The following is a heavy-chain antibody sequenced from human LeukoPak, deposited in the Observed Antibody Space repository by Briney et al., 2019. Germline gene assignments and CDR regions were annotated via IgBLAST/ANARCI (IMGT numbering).Heavy chain of an antibody. Sequence: SVTVSCTASGGTFSSYAISWVRQAPGQGLEWMGGIVPIFGTANYAQKFQGRVTITADESTSTAYMELSSLRSEDTAVYYCARVNVGTAMVTHFDYWGQGTLVTVSS. CDR3: ARVNVGTAMVTHFDY. CDR2: IVPIFGTA. CDR1: GGTFSSYA. J-gene: IGHJ4*02. V-gene: IGHV1-69*13. D-gene: IGHD5-18*01.